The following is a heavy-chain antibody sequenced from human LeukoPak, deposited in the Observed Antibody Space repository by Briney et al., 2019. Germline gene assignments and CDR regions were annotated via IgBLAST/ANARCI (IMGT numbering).Heavy chain of an antibody. V-gene: IGHV3-48*03. CDR2: ISSSGSTI. Sequence: GGSLRLSCAASGFTFSSYEMNWIRQAPGKGLEWVSYISSSGSTIYYADSVKGRFTISRDNAKNSLYLQMNSLRAEDTAVYYCAELGITTIGGVWGKGTTVTISS. J-gene: IGHJ6*04. D-gene: IGHD3-10*02. CDR1: GFTFSSYE. CDR3: AELGITTIGGV.